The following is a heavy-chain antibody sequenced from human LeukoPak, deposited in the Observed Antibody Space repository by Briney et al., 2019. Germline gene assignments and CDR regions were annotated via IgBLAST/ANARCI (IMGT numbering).Heavy chain of an antibody. D-gene: IGHD3-9*01. Sequence: PGRSLRLSCAASGFTFSSYGMHWVRQAPGKGLEWVAVISYDGSNKCYADSVKGRFTISRDNSKNTLYLQMNSLRAEDTAVYYCAKVDILTGAPSVYWYYGMDVWGKGTTVTVSS. CDR3: AKVDILTGAPSVYWYYGMDV. J-gene: IGHJ6*04. V-gene: IGHV3-30*18. CDR1: GFTFSSYG. CDR2: ISYDGSNK.